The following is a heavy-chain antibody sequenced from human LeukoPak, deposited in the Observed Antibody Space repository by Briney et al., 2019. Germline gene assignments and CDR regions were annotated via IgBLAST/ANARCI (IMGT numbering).Heavy chain of an antibody. J-gene: IGHJ4*02. CDR1: GFSVINAW. CDR2: IKSRADGGAT. V-gene: IGHV3-15*05. D-gene: IGHD3-3*01. Sequence: GGSLRLSCAASGFSVINAWMSWVRQAPGQGLEWVGRIKSRADGGATGYAAPVEGRFSISRDDSENTLYLQMNSLQIDDTALYYCLIFPGRWGQGTLVTVSS. CDR3: LIFPGR.